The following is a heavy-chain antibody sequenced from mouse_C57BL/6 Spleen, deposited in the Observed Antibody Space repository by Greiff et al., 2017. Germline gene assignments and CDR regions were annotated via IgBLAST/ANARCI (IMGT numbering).Heavy chain of an antibody. CDR3: ADSPLEDGEDWYFDV. Sequence: VQLQQSGAELVKPGASVKLSCKASGYAFSSYWMHWVKQRPGQGLEWIGQIYPGDGDTNYNGKFKGKATLTADTSSSTAYMQLSSLTSEDSAVLFCADSPLEDGEDWYFDVWGTGTTVTVSS. D-gene: IGHD1-1*01. V-gene: IGHV1-80*01. CDR1: GYAFSSYW. CDR2: IYPGDGDT. J-gene: IGHJ1*03.